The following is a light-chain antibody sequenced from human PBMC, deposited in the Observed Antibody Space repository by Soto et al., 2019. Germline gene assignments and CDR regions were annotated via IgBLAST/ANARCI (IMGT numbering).Light chain of an antibody. CDR1: SSDVGGYNY. J-gene: IGLJ2*01. CDR3: VSYTSSSTLV. Sequence: QSALTQPASVSGSPGQSITISCTGTSSDVGGYNYVSWYQQHPGKAPKLMIYEVSNRPSGVSNRFSGSKSGNTASLTISGVQAEDEADYYCVSYTSSSTLVFGGGTKLTVL. CDR2: EVS. V-gene: IGLV2-14*01.